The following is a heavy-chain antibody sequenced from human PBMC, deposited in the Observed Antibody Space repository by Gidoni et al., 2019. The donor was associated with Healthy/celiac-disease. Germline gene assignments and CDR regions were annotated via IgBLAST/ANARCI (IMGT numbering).Heavy chain of an antibody. CDR1: GGSISRSSYY. CDR2: SYYSGST. Sequence: QLQLQESGPGLVKPSETLSLTCTASGGSISRSSYYWGWIRQPPGKGLEWIGRSYYSGSTYYNPSLKGRVTISVDTSKNQCSLKLSSVTAADTAVYYCASRSQIKGDYWGQGTLVTVSS. V-gene: IGHV4-39*01. J-gene: IGHJ4*02. CDR3: ASRSQIKGDY.